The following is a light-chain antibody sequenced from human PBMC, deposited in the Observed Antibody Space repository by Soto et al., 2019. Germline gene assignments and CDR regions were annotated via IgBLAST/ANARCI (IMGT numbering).Light chain of an antibody. V-gene: IGKV3-20*01. J-gene: IGKJ4*01. CDR1: QSVSSSY. Sequence: EIVLTQSPGTLSLSPGERATLSCRASQSVSSSYLAWYQQKPGQAPRLLIYGASSRATGIPDRFSGSGSGTAFTLTISSLEPEDFAVDYCHQYDSSPLTVGGGTKVEIK. CDR2: GAS. CDR3: HQYDSSPLT.